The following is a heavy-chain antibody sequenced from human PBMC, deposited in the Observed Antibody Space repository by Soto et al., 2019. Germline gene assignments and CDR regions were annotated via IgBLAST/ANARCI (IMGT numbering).Heavy chain of an antibody. CDR1: GYTFTSYA. V-gene: IGHV1-3*01. CDR2: INAGNGNT. CDR3: ASPWAHAAAGTFGY. Sequence: ASVKVSCKASGYTFTSYAMHWVRQAPGQRLEWMGWINAGNGNTKYSQKFQGRVAITRDTSASTAYMELSSLRSEDTAVYYCASPWAHAAAGTFGYWGQGTLVTVSS. D-gene: IGHD6-13*01. J-gene: IGHJ4*02.